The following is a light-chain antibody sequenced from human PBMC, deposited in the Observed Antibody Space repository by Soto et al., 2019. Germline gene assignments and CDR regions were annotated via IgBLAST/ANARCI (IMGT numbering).Light chain of an antibody. CDR3: QAWDSSVVV. CDR2: QDS. V-gene: IGLV3-1*01. CDR1: KLGDKY. J-gene: IGLJ2*01. Sequence: SYELTQPPSVSVSPGQPASITCSGDKLGDKYACWYQQKPGQSPVLVIYQDSKRPSGIPERFSGSNSGNTATLTISGTQAMDEADYYCQAWDSSVVVFGGGTKVTVL.